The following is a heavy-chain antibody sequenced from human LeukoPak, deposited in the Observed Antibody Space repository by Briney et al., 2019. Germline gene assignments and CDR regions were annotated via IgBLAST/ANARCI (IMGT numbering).Heavy chain of an antibody. CDR3: ATSRDFWSGNYPYGMDV. CDR1: GHTFTYRY. J-gene: IGHJ6*02. D-gene: IGHD3-3*01. V-gene: IGHV1-45*02. CDR2: ITPFNGNT. Sequence: GASVKVSCKASGHTFTYRYLHWVRQAPGQAPEWMGWITPFNGNTNYAQKFQDRVTITRDRSMSTAYMELSSLRSEDTAMYYCATSRDFWSGNYPYGMDVWGQGTTVTVSS.